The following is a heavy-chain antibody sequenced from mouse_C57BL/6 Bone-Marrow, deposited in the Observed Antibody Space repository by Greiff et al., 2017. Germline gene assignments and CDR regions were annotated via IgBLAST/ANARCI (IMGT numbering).Heavy chain of an antibody. CDR3: ARRRYYGSYWYFDV. CDR1: GYTFTSYW. J-gene: IGHJ1*03. D-gene: IGHD1-1*01. V-gene: IGHV1-64*01. Sequence: QVQLQQSGAELVKPWASVTLSCTASGYTFTSYWMHWVKQRPGQGLEWIGMIHPNSGSTNYTEKFKSKATLTVDKSSSTAYMQLSSLTSENAAVYYGARRRYYGSYWYFDVWGTGTTVTVSS. CDR2: IHPNSGST.